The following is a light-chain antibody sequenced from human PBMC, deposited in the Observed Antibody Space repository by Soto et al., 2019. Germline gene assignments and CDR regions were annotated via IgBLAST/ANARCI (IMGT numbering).Light chain of an antibody. J-gene: IGKJ4*01. V-gene: IGKV3-20*01. CDR3: QQYNNWPLT. CDR2: GAS. CDR1: QSVSSSY. Sequence: EIVLTQSPGTLSLSPGERATLSCRASQSVSSSYLAWYQQKPGQAPRLLIYGASNRATGIPDRFSGSGSGTDFTLTISSLQSEDFAVYYCQQYNNWPLTFGGGTKVDI.